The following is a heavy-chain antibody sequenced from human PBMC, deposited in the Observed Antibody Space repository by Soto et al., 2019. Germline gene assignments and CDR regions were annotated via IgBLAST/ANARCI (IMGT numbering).Heavy chain of an antibody. V-gene: IGHV3-48*03. CDR1: GFTFSSYE. Sequence: LRLSCAASGFTFSSYEMNWVRQAPGKGLEWVSYISDSGRTIYYADSVKGRFTVSRDNAQNSVYLQMNSLRAEDTAVYYCARDLLHXDFWSGYSAYFYYGMDVWGPGTTVTVSS. CDR2: ISDSGRTI. D-gene: IGHD3-3*01. J-gene: IGHJ6*02. CDR3: ARDLLHXDFWSGYSAYFYYGMDV.